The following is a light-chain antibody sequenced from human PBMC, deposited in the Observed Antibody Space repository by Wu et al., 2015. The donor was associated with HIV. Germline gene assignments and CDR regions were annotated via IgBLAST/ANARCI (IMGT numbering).Light chain of an antibody. V-gene: IGKV3-20*01. CDR3: QQYGSSPLLT. CDR2: GAS. J-gene: IGKJ4*01. Sequence: EIVLTQSPGTLSLSPGERATLSCRASQSVSSSYLAWYQQKPGQAPRLLIYGASSRATGIPDRFSGSGSGTDFTLTISRLEPEDFAVYYCQQYGSSPLLTFGGGTKVEDQT. CDR1: QSVSSSY.